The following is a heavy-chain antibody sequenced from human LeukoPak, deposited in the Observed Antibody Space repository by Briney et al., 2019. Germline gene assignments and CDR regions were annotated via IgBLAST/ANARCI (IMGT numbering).Heavy chain of an antibody. CDR3: ARLDMVRDVSYFDY. J-gene: IGHJ4*02. V-gene: IGHV4-39*01. CDR2: IYYSGST. Sequence: GSLRLSCAASGFTFSSYGMHWVRQPPGKGLEWIGSIYYSGSTYYNPSLKSRVTISVDTSKNQFSLKLSSVTAADTAVYYCARLDMVRDVSYFDYWGQGTLVTVSS. D-gene: IGHD2-8*01. CDR1: GFTFSSYG.